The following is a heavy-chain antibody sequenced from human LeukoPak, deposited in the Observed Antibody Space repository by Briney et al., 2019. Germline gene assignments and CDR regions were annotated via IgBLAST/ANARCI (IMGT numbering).Heavy chain of an antibody. D-gene: IGHD6-13*01. CDR3: AREGDGMPYSSSWGDY. CDR1: GFTFSSYS. V-gene: IGHV3-21*01. Sequence: PGGSLRLSCAASGFTFSSYSMNWVRQAPGKGLEWVSSISSSSSYIYYADSVKGRFTISRDNAKNSLYLQMNSLRAEDTAVYYCAREGDGMPYSSSWGDYCGQGTLVTVSS. J-gene: IGHJ4*02. CDR2: ISSSSSYI.